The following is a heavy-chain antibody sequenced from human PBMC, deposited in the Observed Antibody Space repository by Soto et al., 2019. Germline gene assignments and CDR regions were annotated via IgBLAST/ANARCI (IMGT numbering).Heavy chain of an antibody. D-gene: IGHD3-22*01. CDR2: IKPDGGEK. V-gene: IGHV3-7*04. CDR3: AGGDFYDSSGPFSDAFDI. J-gene: IGHJ3*02. CDR1: GFTFSSYG. Sequence: GGSLRLSCAASGFTFSSYGMHWVRQAPGKGLEWVANIKPDGGEKWYVDSVRGRFTISRDNAKNSLYLQMNSLRAEDTAVYYCAGGDFYDSSGPFSDAFDIWGRGTMVTVS.